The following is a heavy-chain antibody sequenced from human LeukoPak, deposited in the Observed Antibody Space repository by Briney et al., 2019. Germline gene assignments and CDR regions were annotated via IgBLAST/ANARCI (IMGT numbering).Heavy chain of an antibody. Sequence: SETLSLTCTVSGGSISSGGYYWSWIRQHPGKGLEWIGYIYYSGSTYYNPSLKSRVTISVDTSKNQFSLKLSSVTAADTAVYYCASRSLKMTTVTTWSYFDYWGQGTLVTVSS. V-gene: IGHV4-31*03. CDR2: IYYSGST. J-gene: IGHJ4*02. CDR3: ASRSLKMTTVTTWSYFDY. D-gene: IGHD4-17*01. CDR1: GGSISSGGYY.